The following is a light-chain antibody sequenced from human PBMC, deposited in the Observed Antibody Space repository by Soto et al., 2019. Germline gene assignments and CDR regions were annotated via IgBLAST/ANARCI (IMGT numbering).Light chain of an antibody. CDR1: QDISNY. V-gene: IGKV1-33*01. CDR2: DAS. Sequence: DIQMTQSPSSLSASVGDRVTITCQASQDISNYLNWYQQKPGKAPKLLIYDASNLETGVPSRFSGSGSGIDFTFTISSLQHEDIATYYCQQYDNLSIYTFGPGTKVDIK. J-gene: IGKJ3*01. CDR3: QQYDNLSIYT.